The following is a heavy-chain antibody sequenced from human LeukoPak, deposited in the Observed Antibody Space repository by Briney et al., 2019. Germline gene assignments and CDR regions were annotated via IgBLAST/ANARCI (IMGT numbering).Heavy chain of an antibody. CDR2: IYPGDSDT. D-gene: IGHD1-26*01. Sequence: GESLKISCKGSAYSFTTYWIGWVRQVPGKGLEWMGLIYPGDSDTRYSPSFQGQVTISVDKSISTAYLQWNNLKASDTAMYYCARGNNANYYDWFDPWGQGTLVTVSA. J-gene: IGHJ5*02. V-gene: IGHV5-51*01. CDR3: ARGNNANYYDWFDP. CDR1: AYSFTTYW.